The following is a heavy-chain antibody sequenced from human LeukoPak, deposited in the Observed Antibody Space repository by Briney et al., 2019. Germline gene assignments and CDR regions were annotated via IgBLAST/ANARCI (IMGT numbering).Heavy chain of an antibody. V-gene: IGHV1-2*06. CDR2: IDPHSGGT. CDR3: TRDLTISGPIGY. Sequence: ASVKVSCKASGYTFTDYAIHWVRQAPGQGLEWMGRIDPHSGGTYYAQKFQGRVTLTRDASISTAYMELSRLRSDDTAFYYCTRDLTISGPIGYWGQETLVTVSS. CDR1: GYTFTDYA. J-gene: IGHJ4*02. D-gene: IGHD3-9*01.